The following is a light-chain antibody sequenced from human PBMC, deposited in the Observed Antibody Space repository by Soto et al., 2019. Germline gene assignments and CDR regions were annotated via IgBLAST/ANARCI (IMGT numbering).Light chain of an antibody. V-gene: IGLV2-23*02. CDR2: DVS. CDR3: CSYAGSSTHYV. J-gene: IGLJ1*01. CDR1: SSDVGSYNL. Sequence: QSVLTQPDSVSGSPGQSITISCTGTSSDVGSYNLVSWYQQHPGKAPKLMIYDVSKRPSGVSNRFSGSKSGNTASLTISGLQAEDEADYYCCSYAGSSTHYVFGTGTKLTVL.